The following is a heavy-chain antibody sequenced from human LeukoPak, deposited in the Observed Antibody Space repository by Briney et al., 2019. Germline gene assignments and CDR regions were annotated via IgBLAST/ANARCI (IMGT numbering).Heavy chain of an antibody. Sequence: PSETLSFNCTVSGGSISSSSYSWDWIRQPPGKGLEWIGSIFYSGSTYYNPSLKSRVTISIDPSKDQFSLKLSSVTDANTAVYYCARHGSICSSTTCPPHFQHWGQGTLVTVSS. CDR2: IFYSGST. J-gene: IGHJ1*01. V-gene: IGHV4-39*01. CDR3: ARHGSICSSTTCPPHFQH. D-gene: IGHD2-2*01. CDR1: GGSISSSSYS.